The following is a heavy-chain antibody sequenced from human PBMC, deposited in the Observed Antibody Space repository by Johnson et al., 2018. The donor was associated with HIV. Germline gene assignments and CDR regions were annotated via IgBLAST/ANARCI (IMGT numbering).Heavy chain of an antibody. CDR3: ARDNIYGSAWGDAFDV. CDR2: ISYDGSNK. J-gene: IGHJ3*01. V-gene: IGHV3-30*04. D-gene: IGHD6-19*01. Sequence: QVRLVESGGGVVQPGRSLRLSCAASGFTFSSYAMHWVRQAPGKGLEWVAVISYDGSNKFYADSVKGRFTISRDNSKNTLYLQMNSLRAEDTALYYCARDNIYGSAWGDAFDVWGQGTMVTVSS. CDR1: GFTFSSYA.